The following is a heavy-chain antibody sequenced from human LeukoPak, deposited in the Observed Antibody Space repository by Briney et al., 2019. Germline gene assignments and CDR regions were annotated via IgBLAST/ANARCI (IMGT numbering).Heavy chain of an antibody. Sequence: ASVTVSCKASGYTFTSCDINWVRQATGQGVEWMGWMNPNSGNTGYGQSFQGRITMTRDISVGTAYMELSNLTSEDTAIYYCTRGSSGRRDNWGQGTLVTVSA. J-gene: IGHJ4*02. CDR1: GYTFTSCD. V-gene: IGHV1-8*01. D-gene: IGHD6-19*01. CDR3: TRGSSGRRDN. CDR2: MNPNSGNT.